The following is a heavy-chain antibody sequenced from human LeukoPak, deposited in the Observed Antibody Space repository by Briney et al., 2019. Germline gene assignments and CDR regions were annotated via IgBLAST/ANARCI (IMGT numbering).Heavy chain of an antibody. D-gene: IGHD3-9*01. CDR2: IYHSGST. CDR3: ARDRYGGILTGNNWFDP. CDR1: GGSISSSNW. Sequence: SETLSLTCAVSGGSISSSNWWSWVRQPPGKGLEWIGEIYHSGSTNYNPSLKSRVTISVDKSKNQFSLKLSSVTAADTAVYYCARDRYGGILTGNNWFDPWGQGTLVTVSS. J-gene: IGHJ5*02. V-gene: IGHV4-4*02.